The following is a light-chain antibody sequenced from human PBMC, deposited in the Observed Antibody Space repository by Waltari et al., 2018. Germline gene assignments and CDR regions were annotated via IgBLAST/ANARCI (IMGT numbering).Light chain of an antibody. V-gene: IGLV2-23*02. CDR1: SSDVGGYNY. CDR3: CSYAGSSTWV. CDR2: DVS. Sequence: QSALTQPASVSGSPGQSITISCPATSSDVGGYNYVPRYQQHPGKAPKLMIYDVSKRPSGVSNRFSGSKSGNTASLTISGLQAEDEADYYCCSYAGSSTWVFGGGTKLTVL. J-gene: IGLJ3*02.